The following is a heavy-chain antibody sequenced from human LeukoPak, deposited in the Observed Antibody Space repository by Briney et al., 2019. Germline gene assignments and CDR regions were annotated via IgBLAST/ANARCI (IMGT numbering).Heavy chain of an antibody. CDR2: IIPTFGTA. Sequence: GASVKVSCKTSRGTFSSYALIWVRQAPGQGLEWMGGIIPTFGTADYAQKFQGRLTITADKSTSTAYMELSSLRSEDTAIYYCASATLRCSGGSCYEMDVWGKGTTVTVSS. CDR3: ASATLRCSGGSCYEMDV. D-gene: IGHD2-15*01. CDR1: RGTFSSYA. J-gene: IGHJ6*04. V-gene: IGHV1-69*06.